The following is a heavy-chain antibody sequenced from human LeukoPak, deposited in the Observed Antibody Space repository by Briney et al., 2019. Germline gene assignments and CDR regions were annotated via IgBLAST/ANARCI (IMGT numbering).Heavy chain of an antibody. Sequence: SQTLSLTCTVSGGSISSGGYYWNWIRQHPGKGLEWIGYIYYSGSSYYNPSLKSRVTMSVDTSKNQFSLKLSSVTAADTAVYYCASGSFYYYYGMDVWGQGTTVTVSS. CDR1: GGSISSGGYY. CDR2: IYYSGSS. V-gene: IGHV4-31*03. CDR3: ASGSFYYYYGMDV. D-gene: IGHD3-10*01. J-gene: IGHJ6*02.